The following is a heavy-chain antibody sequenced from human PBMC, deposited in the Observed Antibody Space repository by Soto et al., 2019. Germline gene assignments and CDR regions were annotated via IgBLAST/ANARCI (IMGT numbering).Heavy chain of an antibody. D-gene: IGHD3-3*01. CDR3: ASLNGGRFLDKGDY. CDR1: NGSFMGYY. Sequence: QVQLHQWGAGLLKPSETLSLTCGVYNGSFMGYYWTWVRQPPGKGLEWIGEINHFGSPNYNPSLKSPVAISIDTSRQQFSLSLRSLTAADTAVYYCASLNGGRFLDKGDYWGQGILVTVSS. CDR2: INHFGSP. J-gene: IGHJ4*02. V-gene: IGHV4-34*01.